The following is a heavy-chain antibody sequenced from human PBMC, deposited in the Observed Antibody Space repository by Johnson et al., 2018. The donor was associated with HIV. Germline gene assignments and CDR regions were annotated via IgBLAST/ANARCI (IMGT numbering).Heavy chain of an antibody. V-gene: IGHV3-30*18. CDR3: AKHPDAFDI. Sequence: QVQLVESGGGVVQPGRSLRLSCAASGFTFSSYGMHWVRQAPGKGLEWVAVISYDGSNKYYADSVKGRFTISRDNSKNTLYLQRNSLRAEDTAVYYCAKHPDAFDIWGQGTMVTVSS. CDR2: ISYDGSNK. CDR1: GFTFSSYG. J-gene: IGHJ3*02.